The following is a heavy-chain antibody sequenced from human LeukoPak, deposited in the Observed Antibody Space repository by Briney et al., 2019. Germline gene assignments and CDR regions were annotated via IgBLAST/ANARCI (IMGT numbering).Heavy chain of an antibody. CDR1: GGSISSCY. D-gene: IGHD1-26*01. J-gene: IGHJ3*02. Sequence: SETLSLTCTVSGGSISSCYWSWIRQPPGKGLEWIGYIYYSGSTNYNPSLKSRVTISVDTSKNQFSLKLSSVTAADTAVYYCARDSSGSTDAFDIWGQGTMVTVSS. CDR2: IYYSGST. V-gene: IGHV4-59*01. CDR3: ARDSSGSTDAFDI.